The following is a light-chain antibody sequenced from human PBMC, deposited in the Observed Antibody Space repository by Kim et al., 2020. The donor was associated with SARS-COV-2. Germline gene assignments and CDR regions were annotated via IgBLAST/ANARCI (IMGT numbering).Light chain of an antibody. CDR2: GAS. CDR1: QDISSD. J-gene: IGKJ1*01. Sequence: DIQMTQSPSSLSASVGDRVTITCRASQDISSDLDWYQQNPGRAPKRLIYGASSLQSGVPSRFRGSGSGTDFTLTISSLQPEDFATYYCQQHNTTPITFVQGTKLDIK. V-gene: IGKV1-17*01. CDR3: QQHNTTPIT.